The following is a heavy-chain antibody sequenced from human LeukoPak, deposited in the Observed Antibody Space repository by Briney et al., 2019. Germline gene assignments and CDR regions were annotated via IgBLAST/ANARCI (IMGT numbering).Heavy chain of an antibody. CDR1: GFTFSRSW. Sequence: GGSLRLSCAAPGFTFSRSWMSWVRQAPGKGLEWVANIKQDGATKYYVDSVRGRFTISRDNDQKSLYLQMNNLRADDMALYFCARHVVLGRFVKYFDFWGRGSLVTVSS. J-gene: IGHJ2*01. V-gene: IGHV3-7*04. D-gene: IGHD3-10*02. CDR2: IKQDGATK. CDR3: ARHVVLGRFVKYFDF.